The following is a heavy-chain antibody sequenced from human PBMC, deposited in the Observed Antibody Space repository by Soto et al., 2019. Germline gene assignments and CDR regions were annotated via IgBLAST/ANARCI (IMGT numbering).Heavy chain of an antibody. CDR3: ARDTYYYDSSDHFSADAFDI. V-gene: IGHV3-74*01. Sequence: LSLTCAASGFTSSSYWIHWVRQAPGKGLVWVSRISNDGSSTNYADSVKGRFTISRDNAKNTVYLQMNSLRAEDTAVYYCARDTYYYDSSDHFSADAFDIWGQGTMVTVSS. D-gene: IGHD3-22*01. J-gene: IGHJ3*02. CDR2: ISNDGSST. CDR1: GFTSSSYW.